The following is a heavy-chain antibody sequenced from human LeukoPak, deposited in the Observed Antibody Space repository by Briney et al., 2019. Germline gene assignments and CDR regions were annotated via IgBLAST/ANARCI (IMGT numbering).Heavy chain of an antibody. Sequence: GGSLRLSCAASGFTFSGAAMHWVRQASGKGLERVGRIRSKANNYATSYAASVKGRFTISRDDSKNTAYLQMNSLKTEDTAVYYCTSLDYGDYNYFDYWGQGTLVTVSS. CDR1: GFTFSGAA. CDR3: TSLDYGDYNYFDY. V-gene: IGHV3-73*01. CDR2: IRSKANNYAT. J-gene: IGHJ4*02. D-gene: IGHD4-17*01.